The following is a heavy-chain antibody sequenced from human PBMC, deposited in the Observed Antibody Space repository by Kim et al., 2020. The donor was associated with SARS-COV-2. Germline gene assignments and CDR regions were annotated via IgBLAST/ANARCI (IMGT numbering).Heavy chain of an antibody. Sequence: GGSLRLSCETSGFTFNSYAMSWVRQAPGKGPEWIAYVGRSAARTYYAASVKGRFIISRDSATNSIHLQMDSLRAEDTALYYCARDHPSAGDPPLDSWG. CDR3: ARDHPSAGDPPLDS. CDR1: GFTFNSYA. V-gene: IGHV3-48*03. D-gene: IGHD3-16*01. CDR2: VGRSAART. J-gene: IGHJ5*01.